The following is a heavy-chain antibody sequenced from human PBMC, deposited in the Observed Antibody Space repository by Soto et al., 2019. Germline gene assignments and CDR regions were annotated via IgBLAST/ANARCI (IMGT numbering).Heavy chain of an antibody. CDR3: ARKPGWLRAGTYGMDV. Sequence: QVQLQESGPGLVKPSGTLSLTCAVSGGSISSSNWWSWVRQPPGKGLEWIGEIYHSGSTNYNPSRTSRGTISVDKSKNPFSLKLSSVTAADTAVYYCARKPGWLRAGTYGMDVWGQGTTVTVSS. J-gene: IGHJ6*02. D-gene: IGHD5-12*01. V-gene: IGHV4-4*02. CDR2: IYHSGST. CDR1: GGSISSSNW.